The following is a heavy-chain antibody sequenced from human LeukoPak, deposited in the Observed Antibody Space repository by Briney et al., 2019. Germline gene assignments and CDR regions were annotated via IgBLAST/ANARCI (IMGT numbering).Heavy chain of an antibody. Sequence: KPSETLSLTCTVSGGSISSHYWSWIRQPPGKGLEWIGYIYYSGSTNYNPSLKSRVTISVDTSKNQFSLKLSSVTAADTAVYYCASGRRRGYGMDVWGQGTTVTVSS. CDR2: IYYSGST. CDR1: GGSISSHY. CDR3: ASGRRRGYGMDV. V-gene: IGHV4-59*11. J-gene: IGHJ6*02. D-gene: IGHD2-15*01.